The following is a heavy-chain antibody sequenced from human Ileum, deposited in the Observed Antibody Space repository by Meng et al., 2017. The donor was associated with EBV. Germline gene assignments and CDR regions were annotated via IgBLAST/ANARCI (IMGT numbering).Heavy chain of an antibody. CDR1: GLTFSKQI. Sequence: QVKGVESGGVVVQPGMSLRLSGVASGLTFSKQIIHWIRQAPGEGLDWVAVISSENYTYYSDSVKGRFTITRDNSANTVYLQMDNLGPQDTALYFCTRQGQDLWGQGTLVTVSS. CDR2: ISSENYT. V-gene: IGHV3-30*03. J-gene: IGHJ4*02. D-gene: IGHD2-15*01. CDR3: TRQGQDL.